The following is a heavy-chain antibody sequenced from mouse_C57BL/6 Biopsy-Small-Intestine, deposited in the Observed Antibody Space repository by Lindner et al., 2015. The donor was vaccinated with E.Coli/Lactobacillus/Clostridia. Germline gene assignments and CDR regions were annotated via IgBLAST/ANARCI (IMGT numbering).Heavy chain of an antibody. Sequence: SVKVSCKASGYTFTGHGVTWVRQAPGQGLEWVGWIGADNGNTFYTQKLQGRVTVTTGTSTSTAYMELRNLKSDDTAVYYCARVIWNSGRKFDYWGQGTLVTVSS. V-gene: IGHV1-20*01. D-gene: IGHD1-1*02. CDR1: GYTFTGHG. CDR2: IGADNGNT. J-gene: IGHJ4*01. CDR3: ARVIWNSGRKFDY.